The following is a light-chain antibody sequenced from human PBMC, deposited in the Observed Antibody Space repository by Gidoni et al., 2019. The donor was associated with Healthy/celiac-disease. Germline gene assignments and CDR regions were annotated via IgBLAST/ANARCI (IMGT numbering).Light chain of an antibody. CDR1: QDISSY. Sequence: DIQLTQSPSFLSASVGDRVTITCRASQDISSYLAWYQQKPGKAPKLLIYAASTLQSGVPSRFSGSGSGTEFTLTISSLQPEDFATYYCQQLNSYPRMYTFGQGTKLEIK. CDR2: AAS. V-gene: IGKV1-9*01. J-gene: IGKJ2*01. CDR3: QQLNSYPRMYT.